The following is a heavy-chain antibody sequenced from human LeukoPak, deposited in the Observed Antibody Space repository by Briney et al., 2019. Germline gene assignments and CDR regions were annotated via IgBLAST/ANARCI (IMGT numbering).Heavy chain of an antibody. CDR3: ARVLVFRGVIRLGGADY. V-gene: IGHV1-46*01. Sequence: ASVKVSCKASGYTFTSYYMHWVRQAPGQGLEWMGIINPSSGSTSYAQKFQGRVTMTRDTSTSTVYMELSSLRSEDTAVYYCARVLVFRGVIRLGGADYWGQGTLVTVSS. J-gene: IGHJ4*02. CDR2: INPSSGST. D-gene: IGHD3-10*01. CDR1: GYTFTSYY.